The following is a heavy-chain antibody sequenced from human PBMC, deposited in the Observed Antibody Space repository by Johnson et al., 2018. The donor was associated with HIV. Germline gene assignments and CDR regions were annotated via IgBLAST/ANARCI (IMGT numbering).Heavy chain of an antibody. D-gene: IGHD3-16*01. CDR3: WSPSLPWGIDAFDI. Sequence: MLLVESGGGLVKPGRSLRLSCAASGFTFSSYAMHWVRQAPGKGLEWVSVIYSGGTTYYADSVKGRFTISRDNSNNTLDLQMNSLRPEDTAVDYWWSPSLPWGIDAFDIWGQGAMVTVSS. CDR2: IYSGGTT. V-gene: IGHV3-66*01. J-gene: IGHJ3*02. CDR1: GFTFSSYA.